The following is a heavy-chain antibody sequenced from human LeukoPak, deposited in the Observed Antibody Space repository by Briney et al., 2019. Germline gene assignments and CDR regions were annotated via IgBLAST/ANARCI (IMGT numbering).Heavy chain of an antibody. CDR3: AREEKYNSDLLEY. Sequence: GGSLRLSCAASGFIFSTFAMHWVRQTPGKGLEFVAAISANGRSTYYADSVKGRFTISRDNSKNILYLHVGSLRTEDMAVYYCAREEKYNSDLLEYWGQGALVTVSS. J-gene: IGHJ4*02. CDR1: GFIFSTFA. V-gene: IGHV3-64*02. D-gene: IGHD6-19*01. CDR2: ISANGRST.